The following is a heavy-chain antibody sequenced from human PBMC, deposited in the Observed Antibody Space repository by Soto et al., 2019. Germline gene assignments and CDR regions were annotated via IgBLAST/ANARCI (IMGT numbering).Heavy chain of an antibody. V-gene: IGHV3-49*03. Sequence: PGGSLRLSCTASGFTFGDYAMSWFRQAPGKGLEWVGFIRSKAYGGTTEYAASVKGRFTISRDDSKSIAYLQMNSLKTEDTAVYYCTRARGGLFENWFDPWGQGTLVTVSS. J-gene: IGHJ5*02. CDR1: GFTFGDYA. CDR3: TRARGGLFENWFDP. CDR2: IRSKAYGGTT. D-gene: IGHD2-21*01.